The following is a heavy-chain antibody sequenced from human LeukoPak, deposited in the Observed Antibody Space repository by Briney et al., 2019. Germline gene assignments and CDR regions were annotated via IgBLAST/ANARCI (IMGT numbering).Heavy chain of an antibody. CDR3: AKRRTTVITMDYFDY. J-gene: IGHJ4*02. CDR1: GLTFSNYA. V-gene: IGHV3-23*01. Sequence: GGSLRLSCAASGLTFSNYAMSWVHQAPGKGLEWVSGISGGTGTPFYADSVKGRFTISRDNSKNTLYLQMSSLRGEDTAVYYCAKRRTTVITMDYFDYWGQGTLVTVSS. CDR2: ISGGTGTP. D-gene: IGHD4-17*01.